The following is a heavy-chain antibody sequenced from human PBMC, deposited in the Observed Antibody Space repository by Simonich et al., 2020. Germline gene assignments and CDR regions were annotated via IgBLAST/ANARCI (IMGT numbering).Heavy chain of an antibody. CDR3: ACLGTGDAFDI. Sequence: EVQLVESGGGLVQPGGSLILSCAASGFTFSSYWMSWVRQAPGKGIEWVANIKQCGSEKYYVDSVKGRFTIARDNAKNSLYLQMNSLRAEDTAVYYCACLGTGDAFDIWGQGTMVTVSS. CDR2: IKQCGSEK. CDR1: GFTFSSYW. V-gene: IGHV3-7*01. J-gene: IGHJ3*02. D-gene: IGHD3-9*01.